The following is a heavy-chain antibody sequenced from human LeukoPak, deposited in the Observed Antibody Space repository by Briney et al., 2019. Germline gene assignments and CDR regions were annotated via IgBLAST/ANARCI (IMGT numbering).Heavy chain of an antibody. Sequence: PSETLSLTCAVYGGSFSGYYWSWIRQPPGKGLEWIGEINHSGSTNYNPSLKSRVTISVDTSKNQFSLKLSSVTAADTAVYYCARLGYGSGSPWGQGTLVTVSS. CDR3: ARLGYGSGSP. J-gene: IGHJ4*02. D-gene: IGHD3-10*01. V-gene: IGHV4-34*01. CDR2: INHSGST. CDR1: GGSFSGYY.